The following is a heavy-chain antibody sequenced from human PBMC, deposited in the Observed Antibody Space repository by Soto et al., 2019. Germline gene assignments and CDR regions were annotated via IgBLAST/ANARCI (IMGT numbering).Heavy chain of an antibody. D-gene: IGHD6-13*01. CDR3: AKENGYSSSWFEFDY. CDR2: ISGSGGST. Sequence: EVQLLESGGGLVQPGGSLRLSCAASGFTFSRYAMSWGRQAPGKGLEWVSAISGSGGSTYYAYSVKGRFTISRDNSKNTMYLQMNSLRAEDTAVYYCAKENGYSSSWFEFDYWGQGTLVTVSS. CDR1: GFTFSRYA. V-gene: IGHV3-23*01. J-gene: IGHJ4*02.